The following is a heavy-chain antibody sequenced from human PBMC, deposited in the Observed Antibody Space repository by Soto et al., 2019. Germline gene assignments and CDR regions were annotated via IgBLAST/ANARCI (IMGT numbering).Heavy chain of an antibody. Sequence: SVKVSCKASGGTFSSYAISWVRQAPGQGLEWMGGIIPIFGTANYAQKFQGRVTITADESTSTAYMELSSLRSEDTAVYYCAREMVVYCGGDCYSGLYYFDYWGQGTLVTVSS. V-gene: IGHV1-69*13. J-gene: IGHJ4*02. CDR3: AREMVVYCGGDCYSGLYYFDY. CDR1: GGTFSSYA. D-gene: IGHD2-21*02. CDR2: IIPIFGTA.